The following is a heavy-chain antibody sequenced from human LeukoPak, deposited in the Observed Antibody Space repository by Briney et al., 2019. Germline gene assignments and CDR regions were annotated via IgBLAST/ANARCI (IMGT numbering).Heavy chain of an antibody. CDR3: TTDIYGDYGLDWFDP. CDR1: GFTFSNAW. CDR2: IKSKTDGGTT. Sequence: PGGSLRLSCAASGFTFSNAWMSWVRQAPGKGLEWVGRIKSKTDGGTTDYAAGVKGRFTISRDDSKNTLYLQMNSLKPEDTAVYYCTTDIYGDYGLDWFDPWGQGTLVTVSS. V-gene: IGHV3-15*01. D-gene: IGHD4-17*01. J-gene: IGHJ5*02.